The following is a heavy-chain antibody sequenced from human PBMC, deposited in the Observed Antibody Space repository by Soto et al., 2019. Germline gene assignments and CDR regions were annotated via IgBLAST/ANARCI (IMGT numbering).Heavy chain of an antibody. CDR2: ISVSGGST. CDR1: GFTFSSYA. Sequence: GGSRRLSWPASGFTFSSYAMSWVRQAPGKGLEWVSAISVSGGSTYYADSVNGRFTISRDNSKNTLYLQMNSLRAEDTAVYYCAKDTAMALSWGQGTLVTVSS. CDR3: AKDTAMALS. V-gene: IGHV3-23*01. J-gene: IGHJ5*02. D-gene: IGHD5-18*01.